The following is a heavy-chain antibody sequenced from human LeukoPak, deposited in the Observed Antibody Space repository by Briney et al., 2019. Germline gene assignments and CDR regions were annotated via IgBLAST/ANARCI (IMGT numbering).Heavy chain of an antibody. D-gene: IGHD3-3*01. CDR3: ARFLGRITISGVVPYGMDV. CDR2: IYSAGGT. J-gene: IGHJ6*02. V-gene: IGHV3-53*04. Sequence: PGGSLRLSCAASGVTVGTNSMSWARQSPGKGLEWVSVIYSAGGTYYTDSVKGRFTISRHSSKNTLYLQMNSLRGEDTAVYYCARFLGRITISGVVPYGMDVWGQGTTVTVSS. CDR1: GVTVGTNS.